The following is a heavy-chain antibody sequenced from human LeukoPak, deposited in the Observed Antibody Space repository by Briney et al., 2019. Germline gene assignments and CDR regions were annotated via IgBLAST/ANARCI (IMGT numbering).Heavy chain of an antibody. V-gene: IGHV1-3*01. CDR3: ARGVRITMVRGVIIRGPFDY. Sequence: ASVKVSCKASGYTFTSYAMHCVRQAPGQRLEWMGWINAVNVNTKYSQKFQGRVTITRDTSASTAYMELSSLRSEDTAVYYCARGVRITMVRGVIIRGPFDYWGQGTLVTVSS. J-gene: IGHJ4*02. D-gene: IGHD3-10*01. CDR1: GYTFTSYA. CDR2: INAVNVNT.